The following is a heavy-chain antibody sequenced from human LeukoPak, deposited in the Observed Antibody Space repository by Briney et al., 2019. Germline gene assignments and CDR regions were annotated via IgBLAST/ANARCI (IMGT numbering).Heavy chain of an antibody. Sequence: PGGSLRLSCAVSGFTFTSCWMNWVRQAPGKGLEWVASINQNGVEKSSVDSVKGRFTISRDNAKNSLYLQMSSLRAEDTAVYYCARDGTAAGLYFDLWGQGTLVTVSS. CDR2: INQNGVEK. V-gene: IGHV3-7*01. D-gene: IGHD6-13*01. CDR1: GFTFTSCW. J-gene: IGHJ4*01. CDR3: ARDGTAAGLYFDL.